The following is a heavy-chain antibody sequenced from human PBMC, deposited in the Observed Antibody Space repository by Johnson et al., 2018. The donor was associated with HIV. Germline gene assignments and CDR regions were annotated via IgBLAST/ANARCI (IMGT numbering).Heavy chain of an antibody. V-gene: IGHV3-15*01. D-gene: IGHD3-3*01. J-gene: IGHJ3*02. CDR3: TTNFWSGFYPDAFDI. CDR1: GFTFSSAW. CDR2: IKTKTDGGTT. Sequence: VQLVESGGGLVKPGGSLRLSCVASGFTFSSAWMGWVRQAPGKGLEWVGRIKTKTDGGTTDYAAPVKGRLTISRDDSETTVYLQMNSLKIEDTAVYYCTTNFWSGFYPDAFDIWGQGTIVTVSS.